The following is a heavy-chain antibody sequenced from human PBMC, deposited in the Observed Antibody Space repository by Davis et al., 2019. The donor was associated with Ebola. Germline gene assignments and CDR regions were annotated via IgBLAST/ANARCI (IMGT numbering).Heavy chain of an antibody. CDR2: ISAYNGNT. Sequence: ASVKVSCKASGGTFSSYAISWVRQAPGQGLEWMGWISAYNGNTNYAQKLQGRVTMTTDTSTSTAYMELRSLRSDDTAVYYCARDSIWFGELLSDYFDYWGQGTLVTVSS. D-gene: IGHD3-10*01. CDR3: ARDSIWFGELLSDYFDY. CDR1: GGTFSSYA. V-gene: IGHV1-18*01. J-gene: IGHJ4*02.